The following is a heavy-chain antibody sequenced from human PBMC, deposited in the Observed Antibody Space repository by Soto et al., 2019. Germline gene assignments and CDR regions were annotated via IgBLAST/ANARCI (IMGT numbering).Heavy chain of an antibody. CDR1: GGSINSGGYY. CDR2: IYYSGST. J-gene: IGHJ4*02. Sequence: QVRLQESGPGLVKPSQTLSLTCTVSGGSINSGGYYWSWIRQHPGKGLEWIGYIYYSGSTYYNPSLKSRVTISVDTSKNQFSLKLSSVTAADTAVYYCARERAAAGFDYWGQGTLVTVSS. D-gene: IGHD6-13*01. CDR3: ARERAAAGFDY. V-gene: IGHV4-31*03.